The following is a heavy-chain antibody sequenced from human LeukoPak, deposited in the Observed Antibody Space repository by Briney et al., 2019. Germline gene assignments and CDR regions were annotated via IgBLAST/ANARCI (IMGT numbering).Heavy chain of an antibody. Sequence: GSSVNVSFLASVYTFTGYFMHWVRPPPGRGLAWVGWINPNSGGTNYAQKFQGWVTMTRDTSISTAYMELSRLRSDDTAVYYCASGRNSYGSGSYYPFDYWGQGTLVTVSS. CDR1: VYTFTGYF. V-gene: IGHV1-2*04. J-gene: IGHJ4*02. CDR2: INPNSGGT. D-gene: IGHD3-10*01. CDR3: ASGRNSYGSGSYYPFDY.